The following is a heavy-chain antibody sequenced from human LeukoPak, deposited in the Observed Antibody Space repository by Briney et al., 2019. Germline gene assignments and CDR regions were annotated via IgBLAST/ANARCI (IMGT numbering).Heavy chain of an antibody. D-gene: IGHD3-3*01. CDR2: IIPIFGTA. J-gene: IGHJ3*02. CDR3: ARDSIFGVVINAFDI. Sequence: ASVKVSCKASGGTFSSYAISWLRQAPEQGLEWMGRIIPIFGTANYAQKFQGRVTITTDESTSTAYMELSSLRSEDTAVYYCARDSIFGVVINAFDIWGQGTMVTVSS. CDR1: GGTFSSYA. V-gene: IGHV1-69*05.